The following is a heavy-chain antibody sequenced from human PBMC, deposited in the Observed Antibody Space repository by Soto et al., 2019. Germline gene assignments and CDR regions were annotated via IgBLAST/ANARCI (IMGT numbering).Heavy chain of an antibody. J-gene: IGHJ5*02. Sequence: QVQLQQWGAGLLKPSETLSLTCAVYGGSFSGYYWSWIRQPPGKGLEWIGEINHSGSTNYNPSLKSRVTISVXXSXNPXSRKLRPVTSAAPAVYSFARRLFTMVRGVAKRFDPWGQGTLVTVSS. D-gene: IGHD3-10*01. CDR1: GGSFSGYY. V-gene: IGHV4-34*01. CDR2: INHSGST. CDR3: ARRLFTMVRGVAKRFDP.